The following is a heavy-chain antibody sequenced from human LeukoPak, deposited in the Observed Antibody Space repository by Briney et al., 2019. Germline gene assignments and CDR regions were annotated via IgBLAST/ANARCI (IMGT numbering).Heavy chain of an antibody. D-gene: IGHD1-14*01. Sequence: SETLSLTCTVSGGSISSGGYYWSWIRQHPGKGLEWIGYVYYSGSTCYNPSLKSRVTISVDTPKNQFSLKLSFVTAADTAVYYCARDSDTQPGWFDPWGQGTLVTVSS. J-gene: IGHJ5*02. V-gene: IGHV4-31*03. CDR1: GGSISSGGYY. CDR2: VYYSGST. CDR3: ARDSDTQPGWFDP.